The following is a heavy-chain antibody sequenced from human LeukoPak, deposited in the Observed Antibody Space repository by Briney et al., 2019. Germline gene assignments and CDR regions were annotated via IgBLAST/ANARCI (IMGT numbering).Heavy chain of an antibody. V-gene: IGHV1-69*13. CDR1: GGTFSNYA. CDR3: ARGVNVAAPRGWYFDL. J-gene: IGHJ2*01. CDR2: IIPIFGTA. D-gene: IGHD6-13*01. Sequence: ASVKVSCKAYGGTFSNYAINWIRQAPGPGLEWMGGIIPIFGTANYAQKFQGRVTITADESTSTVYMELSSLRSEDTAVYYCARGVNVAAPRGWYFDLWGRGTLVTVSS.